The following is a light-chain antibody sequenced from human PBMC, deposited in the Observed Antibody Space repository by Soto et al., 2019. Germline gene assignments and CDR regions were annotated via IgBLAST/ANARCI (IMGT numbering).Light chain of an antibody. CDR1: QSFNSIY. CDR2: GAS. V-gene: IGKV3-20*01. J-gene: IGKJ5*01. Sequence: EIVLTQSPGTLSLSPGERATLSCRASQSFNSIYLAWYQQKPGQAPRLLIYGASSRATGIPDRFSGSGSGTDFTLTISRLEPEDFAVYYCHQYGSSPLTFGQGTRLENK. CDR3: HQYGSSPLT.